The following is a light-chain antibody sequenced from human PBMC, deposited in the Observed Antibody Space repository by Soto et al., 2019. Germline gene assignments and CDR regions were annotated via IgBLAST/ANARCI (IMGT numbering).Light chain of an antibody. CDR1: QSVSSN. CDR2: GAS. V-gene: IGKV3-15*01. CDR3: QQYKTWPPLT. Sequence: EIVMTQSPATLSVSPGEGATLSCRASQSVSSNLAWYQQKPGLAPRLLIYGASTRATGIPARFSGSGSGTEFTLTISSLQSEDFAVYYCQQYKTWPPLTFGGGTKVDIK. J-gene: IGKJ4*01.